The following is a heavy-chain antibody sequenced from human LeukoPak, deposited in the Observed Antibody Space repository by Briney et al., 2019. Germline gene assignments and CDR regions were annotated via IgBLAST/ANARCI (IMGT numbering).Heavy chain of an antibody. D-gene: IGHD5-18*01. V-gene: IGHV4-59*08. CDR2: IYYSGST. CDR1: GGSISSYY. CDR3: ARRGYSYGPFDY. Sequence: SETLSLTCTVSGGSISSYYWSWIRQAPGKGLEWIGYIYYSGSTNYNPSLKSRVTISVDTSKNQFSLKLSSVTAADTAVYYCARRGYSYGPFDYWGQGTLVTVSS. J-gene: IGHJ4*02.